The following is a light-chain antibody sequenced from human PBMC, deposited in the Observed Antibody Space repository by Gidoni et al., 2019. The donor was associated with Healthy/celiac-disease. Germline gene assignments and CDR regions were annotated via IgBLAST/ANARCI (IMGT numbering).Light chain of an antibody. CDR3: QQSYSTPPT. Sequence: DIQMIPSPSSLSASVGDRVTITCRASQSISSYLNWYQQKPGKAPKLLIYAASSLQSGVPSRFSGSGSGTDFTLTISSLQPEDFATYYCQQSYSTPPTFGQXTKVEIK. CDR2: AAS. CDR1: QSISSY. J-gene: IGKJ1*01. V-gene: IGKV1-39*01.